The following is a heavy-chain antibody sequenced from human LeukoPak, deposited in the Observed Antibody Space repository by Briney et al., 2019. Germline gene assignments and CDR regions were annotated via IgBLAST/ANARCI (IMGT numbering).Heavy chain of an antibody. CDR1: GGSISSSSYY. Sequence: SGTLSLTCTVSGGSISSSSYYWGWIRQPPGKGLEWIGSIYYSGSTYYNPSLKSRVTMSLDTSKNQFSLNLSSVTAADTAVYYCARHSFGHDSSPDYWGQGTLVTVSS. D-gene: IGHD3-22*01. J-gene: IGHJ4*02. CDR3: ARHSFGHDSSPDY. V-gene: IGHV4-39*01. CDR2: IYYSGST.